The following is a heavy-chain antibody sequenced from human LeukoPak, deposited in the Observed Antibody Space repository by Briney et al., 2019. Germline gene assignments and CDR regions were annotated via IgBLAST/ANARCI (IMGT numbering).Heavy chain of an antibody. D-gene: IGHD3-10*01. Sequence: SETLSLTCTVSDGSISSSGYYWGWIRQPPGKGLEWIGSIHNSGSTYYNPSLKSRVTISVDTSKNQFSLKLSSVTAADTAVYYCARDYKNYYGSGPTDYWGQGTLVTVSS. J-gene: IGHJ4*02. CDR2: IHNSGST. CDR3: ARDYKNYYGSGPTDY. CDR1: DGSISSSGYY. V-gene: IGHV4-39*07.